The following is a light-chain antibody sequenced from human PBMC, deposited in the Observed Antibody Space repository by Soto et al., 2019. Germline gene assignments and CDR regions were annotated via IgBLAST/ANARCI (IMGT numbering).Light chain of an antibody. CDR2: TAS. J-gene: IGKJ1*01. CDR1: QNIDTW. V-gene: IGKV1-5*03. Sequence: DIQMTQSPSTLSASIGDRITISCWASQNIDTWLAWYQQRPGEAPKLLIYTASNLENGVPSRFSGSGSGTAFTLTISSLQPEDFATYYCQQYSDSSRSFGQGTQVE. CDR3: QQYSDSSRS.